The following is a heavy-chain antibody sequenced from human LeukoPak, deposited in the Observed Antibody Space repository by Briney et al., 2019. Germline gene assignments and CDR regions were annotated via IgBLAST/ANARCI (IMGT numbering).Heavy chain of an antibody. V-gene: IGHV4-59*01. CDR3: ARDMETATGPNTAYNWFDP. CDR1: GGSFSGYY. Sequence: SETLSLTCAVYGGSFSGYYWSWIRQPPGKGLEWIGYIYYSGSTNYNPSLKSRVTISVDTSKNQFSLKLSSVTAADTAVYYCARDMETATGPNTAYNWFDPWGQGTLVTVSS. J-gene: IGHJ5*02. CDR2: IYYSGST. D-gene: IGHD2-21*02.